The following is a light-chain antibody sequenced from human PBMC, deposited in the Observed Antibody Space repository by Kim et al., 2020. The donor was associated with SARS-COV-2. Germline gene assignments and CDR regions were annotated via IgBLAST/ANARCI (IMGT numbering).Light chain of an antibody. J-gene: IGLJ2*01. Sequence: ELTQPPSASGTPGQRVSISCSGSSSNIGSNYVFWYQQLPETAPKLLIYRNNQRPSGVPDRFSGSKSGTSASLVISGLRSEDEADYYCAAWDNSLSGPVFGGGTQLTVL. V-gene: IGLV1-47*01. CDR3: AAWDNSLSGPV. CDR1: SSNIGSNY. CDR2: RNN.